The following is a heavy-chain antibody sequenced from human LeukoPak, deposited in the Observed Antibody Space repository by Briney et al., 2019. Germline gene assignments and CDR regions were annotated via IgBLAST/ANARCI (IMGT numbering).Heavy chain of an antibody. D-gene: IGHD3/OR15-3a*01. CDR2: VIPIFSTA. Sequence: SVKVSCKASGGTFSNYAVGWVRQAPGQGLEWMGEVIPIFSTANYAQKFQRRVTITAARSTSSAYKELSSLRSEDTADYYGARARIKGFGLVIMHDDGFGPWGQGTLVTVSS. J-gene: IGHJ5*02. CDR3: ARARIKGFGLVIMHDDGFGP. CDR1: GGTFSNYA. V-gene: IGHV1-69*06.